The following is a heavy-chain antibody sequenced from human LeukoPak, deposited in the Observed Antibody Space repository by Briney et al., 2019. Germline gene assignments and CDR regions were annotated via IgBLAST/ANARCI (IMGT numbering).Heavy chain of an antibody. CDR1: GDSMSGYY. CDR2: IYYSGTT. CDR3: ARVTKSSGYYLDV. Sequence: NTSETLSLTCSVSGDSMSGYYWGLIRQAPGKGLEWIGYIYYSGTTTYNPSLRSRVTISIDTSENQFSLRLSSVTAADTALYYCARVTKSSGYYLDVWGKGTTVTISS. J-gene: IGHJ6*03. V-gene: IGHV4-59*01. D-gene: IGHD3-22*01.